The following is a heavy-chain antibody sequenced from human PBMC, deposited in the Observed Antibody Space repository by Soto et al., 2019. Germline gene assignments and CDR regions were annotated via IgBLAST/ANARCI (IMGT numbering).Heavy chain of an antibody. J-gene: IGHJ4*02. V-gene: IGHV3-23*01. CDR2: ISGSGGST. CDR1: GFTFSNAW. D-gene: IGHD4-17*01. Sequence: PGGSLRLSCAASGFTFSNAWMSWVRQAPGKGLEWVSAISGSGGSTYYADSVKGRFTISRDNSKNTLYLQMNSLRAEDTAIYYCAKAATVINRPFDYWGQGTLVTVS. CDR3: AKAATVINRPFDY.